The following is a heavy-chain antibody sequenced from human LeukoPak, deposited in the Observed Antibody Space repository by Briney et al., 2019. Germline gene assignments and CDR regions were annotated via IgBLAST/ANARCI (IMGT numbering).Heavy chain of an antibody. CDR3: ARCVRSGYYYYFDY. V-gene: IGHV3-30*19. CDR1: GFTFSSYG. CDR2: ISYDGSNK. Sequence: PGGSLRLSCAASGFTFSSYGMHWVRQAPGKGLEWVAVISYDGSNKYYADSVKGRFTISRDNSKNTLYLQMDSLRAEDTAVYYCARCVRSGYYYYFDYWGQGTLVTVSS. J-gene: IGHJ4*02. D-gene: IGHD3-22*01.